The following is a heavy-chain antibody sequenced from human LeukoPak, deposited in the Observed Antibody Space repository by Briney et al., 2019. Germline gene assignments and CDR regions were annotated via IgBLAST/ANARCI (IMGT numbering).Heavy chain of an antibody. Sequence: ASVKVSCKASGYTFTSYDIKRVRQATGQGLEWMGRMNPNSGNTGYAQKFQGRVTMTRNTSISTAYMELSSLTSEDTAVYYCARRGKGLGYYMDVWGKGTTVTISS. V-gene: IGHV1-8*01. CDR2: MNPNSGNT. CDR3: ARRGKGLGYYMDV. CDR1: GYTFTSYD. J-gene: IGHJ6*03. D-gene: IGHD3-16*01.